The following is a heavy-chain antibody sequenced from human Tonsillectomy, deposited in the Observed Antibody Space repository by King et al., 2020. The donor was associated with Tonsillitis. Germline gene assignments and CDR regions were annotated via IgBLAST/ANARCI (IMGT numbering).Heavy chain of an antibody. CDR2: ISGRGSST. CDR1: GFTFGNYA. CDR3: ARDRDLGVTPTTLAY. Sequence: VQLVESGGGLVQPGGSLRLSCAASGFTFGNYALSWVRQTPGKGLEWVSTISGRGSSTYFADSVKGRFTISRDNFKNELYLQMNSLRAEDTALYYCARDRDLGVTPTTLAYWDQGTLVTVSS. D-gene: IGHD2-21*02. V-gene: IGHV3-23*04. J-gene: IGHJ4*02.